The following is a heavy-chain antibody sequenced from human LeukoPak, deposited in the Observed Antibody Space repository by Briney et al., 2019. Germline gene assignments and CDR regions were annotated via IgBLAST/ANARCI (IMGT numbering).Heavy chain of an antibody. V-gene: IGHV4-59*01. CDR1: GGAISGYY. CDR2: IHYTGSI. Sequence: SETLSLTCTVSGGAISGYYWSWIRKPPGKGLEWIGNIHYTGSIYYNPSLKSRVTISVDTSKNQLSLKLSSVTAADTAVYYCARDRGSLGGFDYWGQGTLVTVSS. J-gene: IGHJ4*02. D-gene: IGHD3-16*01. CDR3: ARDRGSLGGFDY.